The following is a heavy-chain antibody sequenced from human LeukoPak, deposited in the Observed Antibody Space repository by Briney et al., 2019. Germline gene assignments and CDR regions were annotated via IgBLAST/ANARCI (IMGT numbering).Heavy chain of an antibody. CDR2: SYYSGST. CDR3: ARVRGYCSSTSCQNFDY. Sequence: SETLSLTCTVSGGSISSYYLSWIRQPPGKGLEWIGYSYYSGSTNYNPSLKSRVTISVDTSKNQFSLRLTSVTAADTAVYHCARVRGYCSSTSCQNFDYWGQGTLVTVSS. V-gene: IGHV4-59*01. CDR1: GGSISSYY. J-gene: IGHJ4*02. D-gene: IGHD2-2*01.